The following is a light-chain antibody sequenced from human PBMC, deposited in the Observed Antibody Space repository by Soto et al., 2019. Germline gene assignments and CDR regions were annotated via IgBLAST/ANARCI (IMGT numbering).Light chain of an antibody. CDR3: QQCGGSPGT. CDR2: GAS. CDR1: QSVSSN. V-gene: IGKV3-20*01. J-gene: IGKJ1*01. Sequence: IVITQSPATLSVSPGERATLSCRASQSVSSNLAWYQQKPGQAPRLLIYGASSRATGIPDRFSGSGSGTDFTLTITRLEPEDFAMYYCQQCGGSPGTFGQGTKVDIK.